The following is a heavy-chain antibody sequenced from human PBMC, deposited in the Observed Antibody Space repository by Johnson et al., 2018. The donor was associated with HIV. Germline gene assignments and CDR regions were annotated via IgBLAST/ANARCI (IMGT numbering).Heavy chain of an antibody. V-gene: IGHV3-33*06. J-gene: IGHJ3*02. CDR1: GFTFSSYG. CDR2: IWYDGSNK. D-gene: IGHD3-16*01. CDR3: AKWGLGGGADAFYI. Sequence: VQLVESGGGVVQPGRSLRLSCAASGFTFSSYGMHWVRQAPGKGLEWVAVIWYDGSNKYYADSVKGRFTISRDNSKNTLYLQMNSLRAEDTAVYYCAKWGLGGGADAFYIWGQGTMVTVSS.